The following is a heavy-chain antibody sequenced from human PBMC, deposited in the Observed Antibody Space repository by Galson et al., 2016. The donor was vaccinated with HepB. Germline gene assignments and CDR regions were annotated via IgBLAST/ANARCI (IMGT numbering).Heavy chain of an antibody. CDR1: GFTLSSNT. D-gene: IGHD3/OR15-3a*01. Sequence: SLRLSCAAPGFTLSSNTLHWVRQVPGKGLEWVAFISYDGKNTEYADSVKGRFTISRDNSRNIVYLQMSSLSVEDTALYFCARDLGLGVVPTATYFYGLSVWGRGTTVTVSS. J-gene: IGHJ6*02. CDR3: ARDLGLGVVPTATYFYGLSV. V-gene: IGHV3-30*04. CDR2: ISYDGKNT.